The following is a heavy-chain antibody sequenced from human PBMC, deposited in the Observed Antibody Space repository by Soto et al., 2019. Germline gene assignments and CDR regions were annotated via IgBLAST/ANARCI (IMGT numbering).Heavy chain of an antibody. CDR1: GGSFSGYY. CDR2: INHSGST. V-gene: IGHV4-34*01. CDR3: ARVSGIYYYGMDV. Sequence: SETLSLTCAVYGGSFSGYYWSWIRQPPGKGLEWIGEINHSGSTNYNPSLKSRVTISVDTSKNQFSLKLSSVTAADTAVYYCARVSGIYYYGMDVWGQGTTVIVSS. J-gene: IGHJ6*02. D-gene: IGHD3-10*01.